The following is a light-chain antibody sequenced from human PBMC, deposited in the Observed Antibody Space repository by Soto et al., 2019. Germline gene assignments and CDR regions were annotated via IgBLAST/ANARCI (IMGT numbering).Light chain of an antibody. CDR3: SSYAGTHIV. CDR2: DVS. CDR1: SSDVGGYNY. Sequence: LTQPPSASGSPGQSVTISCTGTSSDVGGYNYVSWYQQHPGKAPKLMIYDVSKRPSGVPDRFSGSKSGNTASLIVSGLQAEDEADYYCSSYAGTHIVFGTGTKVTV. J-gene: IGLJ1*01. V-gene: IGLV2-8*01.